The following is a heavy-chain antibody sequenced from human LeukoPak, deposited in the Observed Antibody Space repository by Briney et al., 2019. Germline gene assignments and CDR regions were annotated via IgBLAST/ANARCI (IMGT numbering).Heavy chain of an antibody. Sequence: SVKVSCKASGFTFTSSATQWVRQARGQRLEWIGWIVVGSGNTNYAQKFQERVTTTRDMSTSTAYMELSSLRSEDAAVYYCAAVRGAAARVTPWGQGTLVTVSS. D-gene: IGHD6-13*01. V-gene: IGHV1-58*02. CDR1: GFTFTSSA. CDR2: IVVGSGNT. J-gene: IGHJ5*02. CDR3: AAVRGAAARVTP.